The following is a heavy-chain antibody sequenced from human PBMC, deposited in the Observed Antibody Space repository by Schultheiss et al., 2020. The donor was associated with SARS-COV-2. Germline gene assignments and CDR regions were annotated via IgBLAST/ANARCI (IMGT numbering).Heavy chain of an antibody. CDR3: ARLKASYDYPHFDY. D-gene: IGHD5-12*01. Sequence: GESLKISCKGSGYSFTSYWIGWVRQMPGKGLEWMGRIDPSDSYTNYSPSFQGQVTISADKSISTAYLQWSSLKASDTAMYYCARLKASYDYPHFDYWGQGTLVTVSS. J-gene: IGHJ4*02. CDR2: IDPSDSYT. V-gene: IGHV5-10-1*04. CDR1: GYSFTSYW.